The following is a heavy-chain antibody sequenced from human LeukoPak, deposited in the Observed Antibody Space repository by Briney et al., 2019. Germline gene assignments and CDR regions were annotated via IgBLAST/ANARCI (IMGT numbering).Heavy chain of an antibody. CDR3: ARDLRRYCTSTSCYGLSSSSDY. CDR2: FDPEDGET. J-gene: IGHJ4*02. Sequence: ASVKVSCKVSGYTLTELSMHWVRQAPGKGLEWMGGFDPEDGETIYAQKFQGRVTMTEDTSTDTAYMELSSLRSEDTAVYYCARDLRRYCTSTSCYGLSSSSDYWGQGTLVTVSS. CDR1: GYTLTELS. V-gene: IGHV1-24*01. D-gene: IGHD2-2*01.